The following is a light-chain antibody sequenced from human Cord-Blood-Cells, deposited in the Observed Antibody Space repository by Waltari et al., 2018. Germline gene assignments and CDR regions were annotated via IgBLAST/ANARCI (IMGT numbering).Light chain of an antibody. CDR2: AAS. V-gene: IGKV1-39*01. Sequence: DIQMTQSPSSLSASVGDRVTITCRASQGISSYLNWYQQKPGKAPKLLIYAASSLQSGVPSRFSGSGSGTDFTLTISSLQPEDFATYYCQQSYSTPTCGQGTKVEIK. J-gene: IGKJ1*01. CDR1: QGISSY. CDR3: QQSYSTPT.